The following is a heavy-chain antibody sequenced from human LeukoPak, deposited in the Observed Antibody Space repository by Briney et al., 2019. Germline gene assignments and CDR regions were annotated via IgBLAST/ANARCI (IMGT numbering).Heavy chain of an antibody. CDR3: ARSGIAGSFDY. Sequence: SETLSLTCTVSGGSISSSSYYWGWIRQPPGKGLEWIGSIYYSGSTYYNPSLKSRVTISVDTSKNQFSLKLSSVTAADTAVYYCARSGIAGSFDYWGQGTLVTVSS. V-gene: IGHV4-39*07. J-gene: IGHJ4*02. CDR2: IYYSGST. D-gene: IGHD6-13*01. CDR1: GGSISSSSYY.